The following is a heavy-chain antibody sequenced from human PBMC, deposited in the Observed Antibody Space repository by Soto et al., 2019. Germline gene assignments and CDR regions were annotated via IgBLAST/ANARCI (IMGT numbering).Heavy chain of an antibody. Sequence: GGSLRLSCAASGFTFDDYAMHWVRQAPGKGLEWVSGISWNSGSIGYADSVKGRFTISRDNAKNSLYLQMNSLRAEDTALYYCARLMARTTVTTVHWGQGTLVTVSS. CDR1: GFTFDDYA. V-gene: IGHV3-9*01. J-gene: IGHJ4*02. CDR2: ISWNSGSI. CDR3: ARLMARTTVTTVH. D-gene: IGHD4-17*01.